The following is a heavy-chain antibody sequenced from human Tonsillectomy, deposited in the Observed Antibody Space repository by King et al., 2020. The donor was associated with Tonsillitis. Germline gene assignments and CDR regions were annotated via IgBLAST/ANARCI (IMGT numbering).Heavy chain of an antibody. CDR2: ISASGGNT. V-gene: IGHV3-23*04. CDR3: AKIGQWGILRGAFDY. J-gene: IGHJ4*02. D-gene: IGHD2-8*01. Sequence: VQLVESGGGSVQPGGSLRLSCAASGFTFNTYAMRWFRQAPGKGLMWVSTISASGGNTYFADPVKGRFSISRVNSKNSLYLQMNSLRAEDTAVYYCAKIGQWGILRGAFDYWGQGTLVTVSS. CDR1: GFTFNTYA.